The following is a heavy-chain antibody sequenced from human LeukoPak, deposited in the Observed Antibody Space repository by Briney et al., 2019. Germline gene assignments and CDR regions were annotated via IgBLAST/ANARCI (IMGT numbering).Heavy chain of an antibody. Sequence: PSETLSPTCTVSGGSISSYYWSWIRQPAGKGLEWIGRIYTSGSTNYNPSLKSRVTMSVDTSKNQFSLKLSSVTAADTAVYYCARDEPDIVVVPAAPKVIYYYYYMDVWGKGTTVTVSS. J-gene: IGHJ6*03. CDR1: GGSISSYY. V-gene: IGHV4-4*07. CDR2: IYTSGST. D-gene: IGHD2-2*01. CDR3: ARDEPDIVVVPAAPKVIYYYYYMDV.